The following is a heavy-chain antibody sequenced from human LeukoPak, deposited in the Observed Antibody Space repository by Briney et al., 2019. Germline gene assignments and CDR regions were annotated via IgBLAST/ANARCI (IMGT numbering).Heavy chain of an antibody. J-gene: IGHJ3*02. CDR3: ARERATYYYDSSGSDAFDI. V-gene: IGHV3-21*01. CDR1: GFTFSSYV. CDR2: ISSSSSYI. Sequence: GGSLRLSCAASGFTFSSYVMHWVRQAPGKGLEWVSSISSSSSYIYYADSVKGRFTISRDNAKNSLYLQMNSLRAEDTAVYYCARERATYYYDSSGSDAFDIWGQGTMVTVSS. D-gene: IGHD3-22*01.